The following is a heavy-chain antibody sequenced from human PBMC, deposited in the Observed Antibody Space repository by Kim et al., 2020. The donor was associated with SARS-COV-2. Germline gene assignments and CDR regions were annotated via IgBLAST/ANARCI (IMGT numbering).Heavy chain of an antibody. D-gene: IGHD6-6*01. CDR3: ARERDEYSCSSRSGSGY. CDR2: IKQDGSEK. V-gene: IGHV3-7*01. J-gene: IGHJ4*02. CDR1: GFTFSSYW. Sequence: GGSLRLSCAASGFTFSSYWMSWVRQAPGKGLEWVANIKQDGSEKYYVDSVKGRFTISRDNAKNSLYLQMNILRAEDTAVYYCARERDEYSCSSRSGSGYWGQGTLVTVSS.